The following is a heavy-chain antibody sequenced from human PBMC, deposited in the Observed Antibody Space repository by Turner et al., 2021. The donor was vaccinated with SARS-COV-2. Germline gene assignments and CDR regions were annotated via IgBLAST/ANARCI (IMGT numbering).Heavy chain of an antibody. CDR1: GFTFSSYA. V-gene: IGHV3-23*01. J-gene: IGHJ6*02. CDR2: ISGSVGST. CDR3: AKAYYDFWSGYGYYSYGMDV. Sequence: EVQVLESGGGLVQPGGSLRLSCAASGFTFSSYAMSWVRQAPGKVLQWVSAISGSVGSTYYADSVKGRFTISRDISKNTLYLQMNSLRAEDTAVYYCAKAYYDFWSGYGYYSYGMDVWGQGTTVTVSS. D-gene: IGHD3-3*01.